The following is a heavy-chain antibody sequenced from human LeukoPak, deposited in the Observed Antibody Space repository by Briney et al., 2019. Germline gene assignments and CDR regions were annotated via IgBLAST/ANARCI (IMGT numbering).Heavy chain of an antibody. Sequence: GESLKISCKGSGYSFTSYWIGWVRPMPGKSLEWMGIIYPGDSDTRYSPSFQGQVTISADKSISTAYLQWSSLKASDTAMYYCARLPVDTAMVSYFDYWGQGTLVTVSS. CDR3: ARLPVDTAMVSYFDY. J-gene: IGHJ4*02. CDR2: IYPGDSDT. D-gene: IGHD5-18*01. V-gene: IGHV5-51*01. CDR1: GYSFTSYW.